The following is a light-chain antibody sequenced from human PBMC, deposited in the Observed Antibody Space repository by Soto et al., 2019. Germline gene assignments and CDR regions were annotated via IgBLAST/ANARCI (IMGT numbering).Light chain of an antibody. Sequence: EIVLTQSPGTLSLSPGERATLSCRASQSVSNNYLAWYQQKPGQAPRLLIYGASSRATGIPDRFSGSGSGTDFTLTISRLEPEDFTIYYCQQYGSLITFGQGTRLEIK. J-gene: IGKJ5*01. CDR3: QQYGSLIT. CDR1: QSVSNNY. CDR2: GAS. V-gene: IGKV3-20*01.